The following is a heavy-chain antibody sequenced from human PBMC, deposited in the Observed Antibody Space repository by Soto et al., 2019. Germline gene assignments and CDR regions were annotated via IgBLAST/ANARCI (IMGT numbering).Heavy chain of an antibody. D-gene: IGHD1-1*01. J-gene: IGHJ5*02. CDR1: GGTFSSYA. CDR3: ARVGPGTTFGWFDP. V-gene: IGHV1-69*01. CDR2: IIPIFGTA. Sequence: QVQLVQSGAEVKKPGSSVKVSCKASGGTFSSYAISWVRQAPGQGLEWMGGIIPIFGTANYAQKFQGRVTITADESTGTAYMELGGLGSEDTAVYYCARVGPGTTFGWFDPWGQGTLVTVSS.